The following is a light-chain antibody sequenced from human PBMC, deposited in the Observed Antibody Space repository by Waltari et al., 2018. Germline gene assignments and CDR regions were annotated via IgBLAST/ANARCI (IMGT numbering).Light chain of an antibody. V-gene: IGLV1-47*01. J-gene: IGLJ2*01. Sequence: QSVLTQPPSASGTPGQRVTISCSGSSSNNGSNYVYWYQQPPGTAPKLLIYRNNHRPSGVPDRFSGSKSGTSASLAISGLRSEDEADYYCAAWDDSLSGPVFGGGTKLTVL. CDR2: RNN. CDR3: AAWDDSLSGPV. CDR1: SSNNGSNY.